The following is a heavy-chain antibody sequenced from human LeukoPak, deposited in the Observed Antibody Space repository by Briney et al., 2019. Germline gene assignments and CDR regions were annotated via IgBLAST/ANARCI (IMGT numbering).Heavy chain of an antibody. Sequence: PGGSLRLSCAASGFTFSSSWMSWVRQAPGKGLEWVANIIQDGSAQYYVDSVKGRFTISRDNADNSLYLQTNSLRAEDTAVYYCAIDLFSCSSTSCYVYWGRGTLVTVSS. CDR3: AIDLFSCSSTSCYVY. CDR1: GFTFSSSW. D-gene: IGHD2-2*01. J-gene: IGHJ4*02. CDR2: IIQDGSAQ. V-gene: IGHV3-7*01.